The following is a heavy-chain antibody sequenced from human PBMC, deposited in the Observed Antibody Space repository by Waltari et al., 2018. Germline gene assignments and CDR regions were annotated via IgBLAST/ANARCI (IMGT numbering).Heavy chain of an antibody. CDR3: ARELDHGDLFDY. Sequence: QLQLQESGPGLVKPSETLSLTCTVSGGSISSSSYYWGWIRQPPGKGLAWIGSIYYSGSTYYNPSLRSRVTISVDTSKNQFSLKLSSVTAADTAVYYCARELDHGDLFDYWGQGTLVTVSS. V-gene: IGHV4-39*07. D-gene: IGHD4-17*01. CDR1: GGSISSSSYY. J-gene: IGHJ4*02. CDR2: IYYSGST.